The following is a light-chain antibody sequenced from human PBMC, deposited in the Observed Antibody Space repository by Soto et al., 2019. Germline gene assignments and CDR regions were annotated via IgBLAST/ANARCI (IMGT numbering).Light chain of an antibody. CDR3: LEHSDFPFT. J-gene: IGKJ2*01. CDR2: ETS. V-gene: IGKV1-17*01. Sequence: DIQMTQSPSSLSASVGDRVTITCRASQDIGYRLGWYQQKPGEVPKRLIYETSSLQRGVPSRFSGVGSGTDCTLAISGLQPEDFAAYYCLEHSDFPFTFGQGTQLDI. CDR1: QDIGYR.